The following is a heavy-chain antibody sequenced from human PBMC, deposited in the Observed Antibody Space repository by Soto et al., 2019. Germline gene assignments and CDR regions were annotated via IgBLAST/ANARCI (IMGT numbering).Heavy chain of an antibody. CDR2: ISGSGTTV. D-gene: IGHD3-3*01. V-gene: IGHV3-11*01. Sequence: GGSLRLSCAASGFTFSDHSMSWIRQAPGKGLEWVSSISGSGTTVYYIDSVKGRFTISRANADNSLYLQMNSLRAEDAAVYYCARGQKSLYFGEKSWGQGTLVTVSS. CDR1: GFTFSDHS. J-gene: IGHJ4*01. CDR3: ARGQKSLYFGEKS.